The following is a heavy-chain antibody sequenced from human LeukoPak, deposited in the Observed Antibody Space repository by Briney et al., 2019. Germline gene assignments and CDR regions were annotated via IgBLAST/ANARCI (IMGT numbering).Heavy chain of an antibody. CDR1: GYTFTSYD. J-gene: IGHJ6*02. CDR2: MNPNSGNT. CDR3: ARGRFDDFWSGYPQTYGMDV. D-gene: IGHD3-3*01. Sequence: ASVKVSCKASGYTFTSYDINWVRQATGQGLEWMGWMNPNSGNTGYAQKFQGRVTMTRNTSISTAYMELSSLRSEDTAVYYCARGRFDDFWSGYPQTYGMDVWGRGTTVTVSS. V-gene: IGHV1-8*01.